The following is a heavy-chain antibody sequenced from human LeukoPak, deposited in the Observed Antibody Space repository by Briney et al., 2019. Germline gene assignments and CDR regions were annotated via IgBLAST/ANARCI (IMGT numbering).Heavy chain of an antibody. J-gene: IGHJ5*02. V-gene: IGHV1-2*02. CDR3: ARGPGRLWAAARYWFDP. CDR1: GYTFTGYY. CDR2: INPNSGGT. D-gene: IGHD2-2*01. Sequence: ASVKVSCKASGYTFTGYYMYWVRQAPGQGLEWMGWINPNSGGTNYAQKFQGRVTMTRDTSISTAYMELSRLRSDDTAVYYCARGPGRLWAAARYWFDPWGQGTLATVSS.